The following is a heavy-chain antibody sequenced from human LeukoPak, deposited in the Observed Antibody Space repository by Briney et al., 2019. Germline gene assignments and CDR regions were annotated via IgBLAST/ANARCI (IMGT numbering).Heavy chain of an antibody. Sequence: GPSVKVSCKASGYSLTSYDINWVRQAPGQGLDWMGWMNPNSGYTGYAQKFQGRVTFTRNPSINTAYMELSSLRSEDTAVYFCARGEYYGSGSWGYWGQGTLVT. D-gene: IGHD3-10*01. CDR2: MNPNSGYT. CDR3: ARGEYYGSGSWGY. J-gene: IGHJ4*02. V-gene: IGHV1-8*03. CDR1: GYSLTSYD.